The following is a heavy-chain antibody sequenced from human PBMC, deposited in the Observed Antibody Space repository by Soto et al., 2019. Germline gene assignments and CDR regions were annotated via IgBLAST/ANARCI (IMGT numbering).Heavy chain of an antibody. J-gene: IGHJ6*03. Sequence: PSETLSLTCTVSGGSISSGGYYWSWIRQHPGKGLEWIGYIYYSGSTYYNPSLKSRVTISVDTSKNQFSLKLSSVTAADTAVYYCARVGHYGSGSYYPPDYYYYYMDVWGKGTTVTVSS. CDR2: IYYSGST. V-gene: IGHV4-31*03. CDR1: GGSISSGGYY. D-gene: IGHD3-10*01. CDR3: ARVGHYGSGSYYPPDYYYYYMDV.